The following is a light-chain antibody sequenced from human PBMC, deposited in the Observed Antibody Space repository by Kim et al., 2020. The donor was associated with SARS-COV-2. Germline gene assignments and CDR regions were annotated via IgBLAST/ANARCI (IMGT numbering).Light chain of an antibody. Sequence: GKTVTISCTRSSGNIASNDVQWYQQRPGSSPTTVIYDDNQRPSGVPDRFSGSIDSSSNSASLTISGLEAEDEADYYCQSYGSSNQVFGGGTQLTVL. CDR2: DDN. J-gene: IGLJ2*01. CDR1: SGNIASND. V-gene: IGLV6-57*01. CDR3: QSYGSSNQV.